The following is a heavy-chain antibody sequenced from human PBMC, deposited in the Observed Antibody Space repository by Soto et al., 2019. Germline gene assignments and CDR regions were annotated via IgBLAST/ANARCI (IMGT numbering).Heavy chain of an antibody. V-gene: IGHV4-34*01. CDR1: GGSFSGYY. Sequence: QVQLQQWGAGLLKPSETLSLTCAVYGGSFSGYYWTWIRQPPGKGLEWIGEINHSGSTNYNPSLKSRVTISVDTSKNQFSLKLSSVTAADTAIYYCAVGINWFDPWAREPWSPSPQ. J-gene: IGHJ5*02. CDR3: AVGINWFDP. CDR2: INHSGST.